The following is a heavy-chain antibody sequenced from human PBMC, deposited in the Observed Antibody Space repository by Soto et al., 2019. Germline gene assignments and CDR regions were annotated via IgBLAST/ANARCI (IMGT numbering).Heavy chain of an antibody. CDR3: ARDTLLRYFDWHYYYYYGMDV. CDR1: GFTFSSYE. CDR2: ISSSGSTI. D-gene: IGHD3-9*01. J-gene: IGHJ6*01. Sequence: EVQLVESGGGLVQPGGSLRLSCAASGFTFSSYEMNWVRQAPGKGLEWVSYISSSGSTIYYADSVKGRFTISRDNAKNSLYLQMNSLRAEDTAVYYCARDTLLRYFDWHYYYYYGMDVW. V-gene: IGHV3-48*03.